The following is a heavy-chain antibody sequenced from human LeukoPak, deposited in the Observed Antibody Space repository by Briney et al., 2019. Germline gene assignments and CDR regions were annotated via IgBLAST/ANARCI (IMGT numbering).Heavy chain of an antibody. CDR3: ARETHARDYGDSGAFDI. CDR2: INHSGST. D-gene: IGHD4-17*01. Sequence: SETLSLTCAVYGGSFSGYYWSWIRQPPGKGLEWIGEINHSGSTNYNPSLKSRVTISVDTSKNQFSLKLSSVTAADTAVYYCARETHARDYGDSGAFDIWGQGTMVTVSS. J-gene: IGHJ3*02. V-gene: IGHV4-34*01. CDR1: GGSFSGYY.